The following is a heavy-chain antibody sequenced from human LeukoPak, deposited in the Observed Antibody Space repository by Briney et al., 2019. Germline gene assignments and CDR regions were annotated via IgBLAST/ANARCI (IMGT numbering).Heavy chain of an antibody. V-gene: IGHV1-69*01. D-gene: IGHD3-22*01. CDR2: INPVFGTV. CDR3: ARGGSSGYYMFGS. Sequence: SVKVSCKASGRVFSSYVISWVRQAPGQGLEWMGGINPVFGTVNYAQMFQGRFTITADVSTSTAYMELSSLASEDTAVYYCARGGSSGYYMFGSWGQGTLVTVSS. CDR1: GRVFSSYV. J-gene: IGHJ4*02.